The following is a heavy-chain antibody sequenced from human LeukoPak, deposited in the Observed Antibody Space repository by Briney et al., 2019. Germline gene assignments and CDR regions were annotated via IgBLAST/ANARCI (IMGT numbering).Heavy chain of an antibody. V-gene: IGHV1-2*02. Sequence: ASVKVSCKASGYTFTGHYMHWVRQAPGQGLEWMGWINPNSGDTNFAQKFQGRVTMTRDTSISTVYMGLSRLRSDDTAVFYCARGYYDSSDFEYSQHWGLGTLVTVSS. D-gene: IGHD3-22*01. CDR3: ARGYYDSSDFEYSQH. CDR1: GYTFTGHY. CDR2: INPNSGDT. J-gene: IGHJ1*01.